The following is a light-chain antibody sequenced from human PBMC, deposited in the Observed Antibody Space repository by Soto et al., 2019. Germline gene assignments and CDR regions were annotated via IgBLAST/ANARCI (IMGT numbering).Light chain of an antibody. CDR1: QTISRH. CDR2: GAS. Sequence: DIQMTQSPTSLSASVGDRVTITCRASQTISRHLNWYQQKPGKAPKLRIYGASSFQSGVPSRFSGSGSGTDFPLTISSLQPEDFATYYCQQTYSTPWTFGQGTKVEIQ. V-gene: IGKV1-39*01. J-gene: IGKJ1*01. CDR3: QQTYSTPWT.